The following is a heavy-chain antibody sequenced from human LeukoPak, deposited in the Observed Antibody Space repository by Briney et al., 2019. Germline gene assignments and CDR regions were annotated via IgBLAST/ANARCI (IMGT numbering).Heavy chain of an antibody. CDR2: INWNGGSA. V-gene: IGHV3-20*04. J-gene: IGHJ3*02. D-gene: IGHD3-22*01. CDR3: ARAKITIIGAGAFDI. CDR1: GFILDDYG. Sequence: PGGSLRLSCAASGFILDDYGMTWVRQAPGKGLEWVSSINWNGGSAGYADSVKGRFTISRDNAKNSLYLQMNSPRAEDTALYYCARAKITIIGAGAFDIWGQGTVVTVSS.